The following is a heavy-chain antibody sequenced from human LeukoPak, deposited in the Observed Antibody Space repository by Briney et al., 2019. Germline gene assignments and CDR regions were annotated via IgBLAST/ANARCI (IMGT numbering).Heavy chain of an antibody. D-gene: IGHD3-10*01. CDR3: ARDRGGYFDY. Sequence: GGSLRLSCAASGFTVSSNYMSWVRQAPGKGLEWVSVIYSDGRTYYADSVKGRFTISRDNAKNSLYLQMNSLRAEDTAVYYCARDRGGYFDYWGQGTLVTVSS. V-gene: IGHV3-53*01. CDR2: IYSDGRT. CDR1: GFTVSSNY. J-gene: IGHJ4*02.